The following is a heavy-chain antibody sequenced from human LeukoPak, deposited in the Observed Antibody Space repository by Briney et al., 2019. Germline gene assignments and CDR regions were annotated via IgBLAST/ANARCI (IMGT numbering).Heavy chain of an antibody. D-gene: IGHD5-18*01. CDR1: GDSINNGIYY. J-gene: IGHJ4*02. Sequence: SETLSLTCTVSGDSINNGIYYWNWIRQPPGKGLEWIGYIYYSGSAYYNPSLRSRVTISVDKSKNQFSLKLSSVTAADTAVYYCARDPGYSYGSIDYWGQGTLVTVSS. CDR2: IYYSGSA. V-gene: IGHV4-30-4*01. CDR3: ARDPGYSYGSIDY.